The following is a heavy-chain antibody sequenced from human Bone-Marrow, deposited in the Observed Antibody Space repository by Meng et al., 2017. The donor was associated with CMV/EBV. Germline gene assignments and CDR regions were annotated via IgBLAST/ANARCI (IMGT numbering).Heavy chain of an antibody. J-gene: IGHJ4*02. V-gene: IGHV3-30*02. CDR2: NRHDGSNK. Sequence: GGSLRLSCAASGFSFSDYAMHWVRQAPGKGLEWVTFNRHDGSNKYYAESVKGRFTISRDNSKNTLYLQMNSLRAEDTAVYYCAKARSTSTYYFDYWGQGTRVTGSS. D-gene: IGHD2-2*01. CDR1: GFSFSDYA. CDR3: AKARSTSTYYFDY.